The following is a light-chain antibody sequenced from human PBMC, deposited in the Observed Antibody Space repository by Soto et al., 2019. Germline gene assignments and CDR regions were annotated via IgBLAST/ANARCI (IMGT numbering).Light chain of an antibody. V-gene: IGKV1-17*03. Sequence: DIQMTQSPSSLSASVGDRVTITCQASQDIRNSLAWFQQKPGKVPKRLIYGASTLQSGAPSRFSGSASGAAFTLTISSLQPEDFATYYCLQYNSYPFTFGGGTKVDIK. CDR1: QDIRNS. CDR2: GAS. CDR3: LQYNSYPFT. J-gene: IGKJ4*01.